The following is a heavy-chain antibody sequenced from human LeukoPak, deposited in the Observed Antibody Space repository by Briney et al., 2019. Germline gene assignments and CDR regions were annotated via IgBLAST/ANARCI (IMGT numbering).Heavy chain of an antibody. CDR3: ARLGVSYWDVDY. D-gene: IGHD1-26*01. Sequence: SETLSLTCGVSGGSISTTNWWSWVRQPPGQGLEWIGEISLSGLTNYSPSLNSRVTMSLDKPKNQLSLNLSSVTAADTAVYYCARLGVSYWDVDYWGQGTLVTVSS. J-gene: IGHJ4*02. CDR1: GGSISTTNW. V-gene: IGHV4-4*02. CDR2: ISLSGLT.